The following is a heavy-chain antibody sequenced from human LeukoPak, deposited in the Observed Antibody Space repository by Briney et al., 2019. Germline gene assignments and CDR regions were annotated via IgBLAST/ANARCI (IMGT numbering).Heavy chain of an antibody. V-gene: IGHV3-21*01. J-gene: IGHJ4*02. CDR3: AKRDPQWELPPGALSY. D-gene: IGHD1-26*01. CDR1: GFTLNIYD. CDR2: ITSSSRYI. Sequence: GGSLRLSCAASGFTLNIYDMSWVRQVPGKGLEWVSSITSSSRYIYYADSVKGRFTISRDNAKNSLFLQMNSLTAEDTAVYYCAKRDPQWELPPGALSYWGQGTLVTVSS.